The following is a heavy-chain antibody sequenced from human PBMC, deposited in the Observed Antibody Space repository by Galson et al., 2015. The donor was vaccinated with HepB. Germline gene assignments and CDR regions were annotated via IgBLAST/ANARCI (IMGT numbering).Heavy chain of an antibody. CDR1: GFTFSSYW. V-gene: IGHV3-74*01. J-gene: IGHJ5*02. CDR2: INSDGSST. Sequence: SLRLSCAASGFTFSSYWMHWVRQAPGKGLVWVSRINSDGSSTSYADSVKGRFTVSRDNAKNTLYLQMNSLRAEDTAVYYCARDRSAAGGGWFDPWGQGTLVTVSS. D-gene: IGHD6-13*01. CDR3: ARDRSAAGGGWFDP.